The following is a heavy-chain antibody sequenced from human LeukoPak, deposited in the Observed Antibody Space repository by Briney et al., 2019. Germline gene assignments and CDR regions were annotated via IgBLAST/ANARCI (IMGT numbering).Heavy chain of an antibody. J-gene: IGHJ4*02. V-gene: IGHV4-39*02. D-gene: IGHD3-22*01. CDR2: IYYSGST. CDR3: ARGPYYYDSSGYYYYFDY. Sequence: SETLSLTCTVSGGSISSYYWGWIRQPPGKGLEWIGSIYYSGSTYYNPSLKSRVTISVDKSKSHFSLKMTSVTAADTAMYYCARGPYYYDSSGYYYYFDYWGQGTLVTVSS. CDR1: GGSISSYY.